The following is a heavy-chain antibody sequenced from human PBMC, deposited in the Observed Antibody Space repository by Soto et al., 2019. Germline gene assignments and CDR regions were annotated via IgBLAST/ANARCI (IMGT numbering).Heavy chain of an antibody. Sequence: EVQLVESGGGLVQPGGSLKLSCAASGFTFSGSAMHWVRQASGKGLEWVGRIRSKANSYATAYAASVKGRFTISRDDSRNTAYLQMHSMKTEDTAVYYCTSPLLSVGARPLVGMDVWGQGNTVTVSS. CDR2: IRSKANSYAT. CDR3: TSPLLSVGARPLVGMDV. V-gene: IGHV3-73*01. CDR1: GFTFSGSA. J-gene: IGHJ6*02. D-gene: IGHD1-26*01.